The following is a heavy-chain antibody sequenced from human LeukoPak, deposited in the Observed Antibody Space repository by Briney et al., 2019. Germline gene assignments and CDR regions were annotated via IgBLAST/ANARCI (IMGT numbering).Heavy chain of an antibody. Sequence: GGSLRLSCAASGFTFSSYGMHWVRQAPGKGLEWVAVISYDGSNKYYADSVKDRFTISRDNSKNTLYLQMNSLRAEDTAVYYCAKDLNKRKYGDYVDYWGQGTLVTVSS. CDR1: GFTFSSYG. CDR3: AKDLNKRKYGDYVDY. D-gene: IGHD4-17*01. CDR2: ISYDGSNK. V-gene: IGHV3-30*18. J-gene: IGHJ4*02.